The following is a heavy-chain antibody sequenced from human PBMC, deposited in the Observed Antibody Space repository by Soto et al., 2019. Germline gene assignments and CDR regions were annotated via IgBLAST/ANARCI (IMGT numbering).Heavy chain of an antibody. D-gene: IGHD3-10*01. CDR2: INHSGST. V-gene: IGHV4-34*01. CDR1: GGSFSGYY. CDR3: ARSRHILLYYYGSGSYYDNWFDP. J-gene: IGHJ5*02. Sequence: QVQLQQWGAGLLKPSETLSLTCAVYGGSFSGYYWSWIRQPPGKGLEWIGEINHSGSTNYNPSLTSRVTLSVATSRNRCSLKLSSVAAADRAVYYCARSRHILLYYYGSGSYYDNWFDPWGQGTLVTVSS.